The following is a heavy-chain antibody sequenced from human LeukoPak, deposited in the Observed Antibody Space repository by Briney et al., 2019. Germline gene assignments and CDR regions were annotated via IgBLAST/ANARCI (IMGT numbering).Heavy chain of an antibody. V-gene: IGHV1-2*02. D-gene: IGHD3-10*01. Sequence: ASVKVSCRASGYTFTGYYMLWVPQAPGQGLEWMGWINPNSGGTNYAQKFQGRVTMTRDTSISTAYMEVGRLRCDDTAAYYCARVRPRQDGFGVDYWGQGTLVTVSS. J-gene: IGHJ4*02. CDR3: ARVRPRQDGFGVDY. CDR2: INPNSGGT. CDR1: GYTFTGYY.